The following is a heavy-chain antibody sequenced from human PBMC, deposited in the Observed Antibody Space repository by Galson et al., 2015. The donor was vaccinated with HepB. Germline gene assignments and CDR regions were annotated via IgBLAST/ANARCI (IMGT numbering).Heavy chain of an antibody. CDR3: TRDYFDSSGFYPTPDHYFYGMDV. CDR1: TFTFSGFS. D-gene: IGHD3-22*01. J-gene: IGHJ6*02. V-gene: IGHV3-48*04. Sequence: SLRLSCAASTFTFSGFSMSWVRQAPGRGLEWISYISSDSNSIYYADSVKGRFTVSRDNAKNSLFLQMSSLRGEDTAVYYCTRDYFDSSGFYPTPDHYFYGMDVWGQGTTVTVSS. CDR2: ISSDSNSI.